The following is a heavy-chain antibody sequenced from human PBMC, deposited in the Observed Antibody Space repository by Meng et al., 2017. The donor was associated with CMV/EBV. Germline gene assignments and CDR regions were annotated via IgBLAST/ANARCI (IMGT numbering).Heavy chain of an antibody. Sequence: SVKVSCKASGGTFSSYAISWVRQAPGQGLELMGGIIPILGIANYAQKFQGRVTITADKSTSTAYMELSSLRSEDTAVYYCARETAMVTLLDAFDIWGQGTMVTVSS. V-gene: IGHV1-69*10. J-gene: IGHJ3*02. CDR3: ARETAMVTLLDAFDI. CDR2: IIPILGIA. D-gene: IGHD5-18*01. CDR1: GGTFSSYA.